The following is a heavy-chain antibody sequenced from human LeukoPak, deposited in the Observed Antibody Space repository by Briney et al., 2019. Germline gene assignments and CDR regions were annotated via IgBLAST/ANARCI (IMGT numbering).Heavy chain of an antibody. CDR3: AKKTRYFDWRGAFDI. CDR1: GFTFDDYA. Sequence: GRSLRLSCAASGFTFDDYAMHWVRQAPGKSLEWVSGISWNSGSIGYADSVKGRFTISRDNAKNSLYLQMNSLRAEDTALYYCAKKTRYFDWRGAFDIWGQGTMVTVSS. CDR2: ISWNSGSI. D-gene: IGHD3-9*01. V-gene: IGHV3-9*01. J-gene: IGHJ3*02.